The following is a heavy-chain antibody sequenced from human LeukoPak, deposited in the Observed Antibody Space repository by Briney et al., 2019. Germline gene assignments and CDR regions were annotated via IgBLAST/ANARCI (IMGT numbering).Heavy chain of an antibody. V-gene: IGHV4-39*01. D-gene: IGHD4/OR15-4a*01. CDR1: GGSISNGLYY. CDR3: ARRGPGNGGTYAGMDV. J-gene: IGHJ6*02. CDR2: VLFTGSA. Sequence: SETLSLTCTVSGGSISNGLYYWDWIRQLPGKGLEWIGSVLFTGSAWVNPPLNSRVTMSVDTTKNQFSLKLRSVSAGDTAVYYCARRGPGNGGTYAGMDVWGQGTTVTVSS.